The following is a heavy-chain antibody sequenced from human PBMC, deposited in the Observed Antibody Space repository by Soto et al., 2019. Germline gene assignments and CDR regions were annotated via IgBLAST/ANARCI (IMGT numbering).Heavy chain of an antibody. J-gene: IGHJ3*02. CDR1: GIVFSTYA. Sequence: EVQLLESGGGLVQPGGALRLSCAASGIVFSTYAMTWVRQAPGKGLEWVSTISGSDDATYYGDSVKGRFTISRDDSNNTLYLQMSSLRDEDTAVYSCVKGTAVSPHHDALEICGHGTIVTVSS. CDR2: ISGSDDAT. D-gene: IGHD6-25*01. V-gene: IGHV3-23*01. CDR3: VKGTAVSPHHDALEI.